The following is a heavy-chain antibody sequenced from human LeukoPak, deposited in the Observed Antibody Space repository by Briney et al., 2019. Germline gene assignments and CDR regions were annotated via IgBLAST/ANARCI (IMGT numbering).Heavy chain of an antibody. D-gene: IGHD3-22*01. V-gene: IGHV1-69*05. CDR2: IIPIFGTA. J-gene: IGHJ4*02. CDR3: ARSKGPYDSSGYYPWGLDY. Sequence: SVKVSCKASGGTFSSYAISWVRQAPGQGLEWMGGIIPIFGTANYAQKFQGRVTITTDESTSTAYMELSSLRSEDTAVYYCARSKGPYDSSGYYPWGLDYRGQGTLVTVSS. CDR1: GGTFSSYA.